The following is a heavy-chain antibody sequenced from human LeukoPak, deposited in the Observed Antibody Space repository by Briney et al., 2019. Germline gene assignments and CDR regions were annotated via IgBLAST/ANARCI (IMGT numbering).Heavy chain of an antibody. CDR3: ARLRQWLATDNFDY. D-gene: IGHD6-19*01. J-gene: IGHJ4*02. V-gene: IGHV1-2*02. Sequence: ASVKVSCKASGYTFTGYYMHWVRQAPGQGLEWMGWINPNSGGTNYAQKFQGRVTMTRDTSISTAYMELSRLRSDDTAVYYCARLRQWLATDNFDYWGQGTLVTVSS. CDR1: GYTFTGYY. CDR2: INPNSGGT.